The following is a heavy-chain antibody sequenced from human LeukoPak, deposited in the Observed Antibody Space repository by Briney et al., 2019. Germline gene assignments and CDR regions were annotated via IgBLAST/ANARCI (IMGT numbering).Heavy chain of an antibody. CDR3: ARAHIGNEILTGYSGEYYYYYYYVDV. V-gene: IGHV4-59*01. Sequence: SETLSLTCTVSGASISTYYWSWIRQPPGKGLEWLGDIYYSGSTNYNPSLKSRVTFSVDTSKNQFSLKLSSVTAADTAVYHCARAHIGNEILTGYSGEYYYYYYYVDVWGKGTTVTVSS. D-gene: IGHD3-9*01. J-gene: IGHJ6*03. CDR1: GASISTYY. CDR2: IYYSGST.